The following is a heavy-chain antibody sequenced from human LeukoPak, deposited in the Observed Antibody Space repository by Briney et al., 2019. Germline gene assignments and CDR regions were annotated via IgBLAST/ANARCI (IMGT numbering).Heavy chain of an antibody. V-gene: IGHV3-48*01. J-gene: IGHJ4*02. CDR2: ISSSSGAI. Sequence: GGSLRLSCEASEFTFSSYSMNWVRQAPGKGLEWVSYISSSSGAIFYADSVKGRFTISRDNAKSSLYLQMNSLRAEDTAVYYCARTIAARQGDFDYWGQGTLVTVSP. D-gene: IGHD6-6*01. CDR1: EFTFSSYS. CDR3: ARTIAARQGDFDY.